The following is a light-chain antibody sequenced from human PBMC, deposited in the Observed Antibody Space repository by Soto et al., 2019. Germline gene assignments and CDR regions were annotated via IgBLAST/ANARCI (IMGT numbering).Light chain of an antibody. V-gene: IGLV2-23*01. CDR1: SSDVGSYNL. CDR2: EGT. CDR3: CSYASHGKVL. J-gene: IGLJ2*01. Sequence: QSALTQPVSVSESPGQSITISCTGTSSDVGSYNLVSWYQQHPGKAPKLMIYEGTKRPSGVSNRFSGSKSGNTASLTVSGLQAEDEADYYCCSYASHGKVLFGGGTKLTVL.